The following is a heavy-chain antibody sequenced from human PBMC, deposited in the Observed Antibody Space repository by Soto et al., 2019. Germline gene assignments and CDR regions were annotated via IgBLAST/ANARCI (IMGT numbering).Heavy chain of an antibody. J-gene: IGHJ4*02. Sequence: VHLFQSGGGQVQPGGSLRLSCAASGFSFSSYAVGWVHQTPGKGLEWVSVISGNAGRTYYADSVKGRFIISRDNSRDTLSLQMDSLRGEDTAIYYCAKTKGNYCSGGSCYYFDKWGQGVLVTVSS. V-gene: IGHV3-23*01. D-gene: IGHD2-15*01. CDR3: AKTKGNYCSGGSCYYFDK. CDR2: ISGNAGRT. CDR1: GFSFSSYA.